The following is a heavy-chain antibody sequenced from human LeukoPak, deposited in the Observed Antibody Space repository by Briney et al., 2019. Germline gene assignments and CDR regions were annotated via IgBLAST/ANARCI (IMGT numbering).Heavy chain of an antibody. CDR2: ISDSGYST. CDR1: GFTFNSYT. CDR3: ARDFYGSSWYGGSLDY. J-gene: IGHJ4*02. Sequence: GGSLRLSCAASGFTFNSYTMSWVRQAPGKGLEWVSAISDSGYSTYYADSVKGRFTISRDNSKNTLFLQMNSLRAEDTAMYYCARDFYGSSWYGGSLDYWGQGTLVTVSS. D-gene: IGHD6-13*01. V-gene: IGHV3-23*01.